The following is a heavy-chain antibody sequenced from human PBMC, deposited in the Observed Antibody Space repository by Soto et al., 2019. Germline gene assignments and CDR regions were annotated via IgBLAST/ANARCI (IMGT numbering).Heavy chain of an antibody. V-gene: IGHV4-61*01. Sequence: SHPYSVAGVSVGYNTCYRSIKRQPPRKILERIGYVYYSGTTNYNPSLKSRVTISVDLSKNRFSLRLSSVTTADTGLYYCAITTAVPNTLRSRYFFDYWGQGPLLNVSS. CDR3: AITTAVPNTLRSRYFFDY. CDR1: GVSVGYNTCY. D-gene: IGHD4-17*01. J-gene: IGHJ4*02. CDR2: VYYSGTT.